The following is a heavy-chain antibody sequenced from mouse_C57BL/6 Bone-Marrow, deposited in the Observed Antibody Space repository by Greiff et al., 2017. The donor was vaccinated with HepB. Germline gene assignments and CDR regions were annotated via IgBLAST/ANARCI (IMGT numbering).Heavy chain of an antibody. J-gene: IGHJ2*01. D-gene: IGHD1-1*01. V-gene: IGHV14-4*01. CDR3: TPDFYYGSREGYYFDY. CDR1: GFNIKDDY. CDR2: IDPENGDT. Sequence: EVQLQQSGAEIVRPGASVKLSCTASGFNIKDDYMHWVKQRPEQGLEWIGWIDPENGDTEYASKFQGKATITADTSSNTAYLQLSSLTSEDTAVYYCTPDFYYGSREGYYFDYWGQGTTLTVSS.